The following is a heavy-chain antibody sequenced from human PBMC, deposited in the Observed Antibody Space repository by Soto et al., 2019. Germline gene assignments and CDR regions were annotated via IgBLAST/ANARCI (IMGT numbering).Heavy chain of an antibody. Sequence: PGGSLRLSCAASGFTFSSYGMHWVRQAPGKGLEWVAVISYDGSNKYYADSVKGRFTISRDNSKNTLYLQMNSLRAEDTAVYYCAKDVARFLEWLDADNTEFDPWGQGT. CDR2: ISYDGSNK. D-gene: IGHD3-3*01. V-gene: IGHV3-30*18. CDR3: AKDVARFLEWLDADNTEFDP. J-gene: IGHJ5*02. CDR1: GFTFSSYG.